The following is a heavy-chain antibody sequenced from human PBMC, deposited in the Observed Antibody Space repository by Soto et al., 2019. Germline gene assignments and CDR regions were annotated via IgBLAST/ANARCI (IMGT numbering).Heavy chain of an antibody. D-gene: IGHD3-10*01. V-gene: IGHV1-69*02. CDR3: ATSYGSGYRAFDY. CDR1: GDTFSFYS. Sequence: QVQLVQSVAEVKRPGSSVKVSCKASGDTFSFYSINWVRQAPGLGLEWMGRVNPILSLSNYAQRFQGRVTMTADQYTSTAYMVISSLRSEDTAIYYCATSYGSGYRAFDYWGQGAQVIVSS. J-gene: IGHJ4*02. CDR2: VNPILSLS.